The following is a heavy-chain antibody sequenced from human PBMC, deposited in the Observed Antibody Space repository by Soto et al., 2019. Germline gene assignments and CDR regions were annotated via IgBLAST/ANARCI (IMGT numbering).Heavy chain of an antibody. D-gene: IGHD2-2*01. CDR2: ISSSSSTI. V-gene: IGHV3-48*02. J-gene: IGHJ5*02. CDR1: GFTFSSYS. Sequence: EVQLVESGGGLVQPGGSLRLSCAASGFTFSSYSMNWVRQAPGKGREGVSYISSSSSTIYYADSVKGRFTISRDNAKNSLYLQMNSLRDEDTAVYYCARGNCSSTSCYGGPFDPWGQGTLVTVSS. CDR3: ARGNCSSTSCYGGPFDP.